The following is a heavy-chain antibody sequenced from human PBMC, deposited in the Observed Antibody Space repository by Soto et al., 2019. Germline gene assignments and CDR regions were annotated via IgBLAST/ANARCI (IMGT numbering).Heavy chain of an antibody. Sequence: EVQLLESGGDLVQPGGSLRLSCVASGFTFSDYVMSWVRQVPGKGLEWVSSISDGGERTDYRDSVRGRFTISRDNARFTLHLQMNILRVDDTAIYCCARDRSTDFGLDVWGQGTTVTVSS. CDR1: GFTFSDYV. V-gene: IGHV3-23*01. J-gene: IGHJ6*02. CDR3: ARDRSTDFGLDV. CDR2: ISDGGERT. D-gene: IGHD3-3*01.